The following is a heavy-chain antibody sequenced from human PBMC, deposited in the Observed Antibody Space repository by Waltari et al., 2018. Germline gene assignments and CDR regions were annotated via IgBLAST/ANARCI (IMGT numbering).Heavy chain of an antibody. CDR1: GFTFRTYV. V-gene: IGHV3-23*02. J-gene: IGHJ5*02. Sequence: EVRLLESGGGLVQPGGSLRLSCDASGFTFRTYVMSWVRQAPGKGLEWVAGIRANDDGTYYGDSVKGRFTISRDISKNKLSLQMNSMRAEDTAIYYCAKGDYAFWSGQNWYDAWGQGTHVTVSS. CDR2: IRANDDGT. D-gene: IGHD3-3*01. CDR3: AKGDYAFWSGQNWYDA.